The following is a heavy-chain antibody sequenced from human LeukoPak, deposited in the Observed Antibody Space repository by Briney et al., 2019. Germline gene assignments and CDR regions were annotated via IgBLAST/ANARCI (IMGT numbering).Heavy chain of an antibody. V-gene: IGHV3-74*01. CDR1: GLTLSSYG. CDR2: INSDGSTT. J-gene: IGHJ4*02. CDR3: ARVKDGYIPGDY. D-gene: IGHD5-24*01. Sequence: GGSLRLSCAASGLTLSSYGMHWGRHAPGKGLVWVSRINSDGSTTSYADSVKGRFTISRDNAKDILYLQMNSLRAEDTAVYYCARVKDGYIPGDYWGQGTLVTVSS.